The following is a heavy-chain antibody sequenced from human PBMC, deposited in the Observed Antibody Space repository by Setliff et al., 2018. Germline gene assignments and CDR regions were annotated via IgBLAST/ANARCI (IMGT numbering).Heavy chain of an antibody. V-gene: IGHV4-39*07. CDR2: IFYSGST. D-gene: IGHD5-18*01. CDR1: GGPISSSSYY. CDR3: ASTTYGYSYVY. Sequence: SETLSLTCTVSGGPISSSSYYWVWIRQPPGKGLEWIGNIFYSGSTYYNPSLKSRVTISIDTSKNQFSLKLSSVTAADTAVYFCASTTYGYSYVYWGQGTLVTVSS. J-gene: IGHJ4*02.